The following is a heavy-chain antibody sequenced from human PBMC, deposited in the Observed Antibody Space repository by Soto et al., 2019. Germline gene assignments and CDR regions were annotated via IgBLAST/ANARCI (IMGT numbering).Heavy chain of an antibody. CDR3: AELVAAANPPFDY. V-gene: IGHV3-30-3*01. J-gene: IGHJ4*02. CDR1: GFTFSSYA. Sequence: QVQLVESGGGVVQPGRSLRLSCAASGFTFSSYAMHWVRQAPGKGLEWVAVISYDGSNKYYADSVKGRFTISRDNSKNTLYLQMTSLRAEDTAVYYCAELVAAANPPFDYWGQGTLVTVSS. D-gene: IGHD6-13*01. CDR2: ISYDGSNK.